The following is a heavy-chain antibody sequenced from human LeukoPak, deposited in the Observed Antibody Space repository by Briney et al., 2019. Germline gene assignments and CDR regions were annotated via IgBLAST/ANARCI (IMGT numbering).Heavy chain of an antibody. CDR1: GFTFGIYA. Sequence: GGSLRLSCAASGFTFGIYAMNWVRQAPGKGLEWVSSISGSSSYIYYADSVKGRFTISRDNAKNSLYLQMNSLRAEDTAVYYCARGEGEGIYYDSSGRNWFDPWGQGTLVTVSS. V-gene: IGHV3-21*01. CDR2: ISGSSSYI. D-gene: IGHD3-22*01. J-gene: IGHJ5*02. CDR3: ARGEGEGIYYDSSGRNWFDP.